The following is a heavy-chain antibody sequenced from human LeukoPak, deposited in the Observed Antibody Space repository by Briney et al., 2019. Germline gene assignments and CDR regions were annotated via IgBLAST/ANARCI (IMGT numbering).Heavy chain of an antibody. CDR3: AKDPDYDFWSGPLDY. Sequence: GGSLRLSCAASGFTFSSYSMNWVRQAPGKGLEWVSSISSSSSYIYYADSVKGRFTISRDNSKNTLYLQMNSLRAEDTAVYYCAKDPDYDFWSGPLDYWGQGTLVTVSS. CDR2: ISSSSSYI. CDR1: GFTFSSYS. V-gene: IGHV3-21*01. J-gene: IGHJ4*02. D-gene: IGHD3-3*01.